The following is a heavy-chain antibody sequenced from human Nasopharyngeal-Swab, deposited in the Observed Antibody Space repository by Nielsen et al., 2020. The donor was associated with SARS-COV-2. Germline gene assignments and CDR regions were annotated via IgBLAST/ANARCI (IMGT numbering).Heavy chain of an antibody. V-gene: IGHV1-24*01. Sequence: ASVKVSCKVSGYTLTELSMHWVRQAPGKGLEWMGGFAPEDGETIYAQKFQGRVTMTEDTSTDTAYMELSSLRSEDTAVYYCATDPAIFGVVRLFYWGQGTLVTVSS. J-gene: IGHJ4*02. D-gene: IGHD3-3*01. CDR1: GYTLTELS. CDR2: FAPEDGET. CDR3: ATDPAIFGVVRLFY.